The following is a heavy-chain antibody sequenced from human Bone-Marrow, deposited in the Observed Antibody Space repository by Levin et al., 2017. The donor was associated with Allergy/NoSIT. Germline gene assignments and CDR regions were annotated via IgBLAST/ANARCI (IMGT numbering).Heavy chain of an antibody. D-gene: IGHD6-19*01. V-gene: IGHV3-53*01. J-gene: IGHJ4*02. CDR3: AARNVQWPQ. CDR1: GFTVGNNY. CDR2: IYSRGST. Sequence: GESLKISCAVSGFTVGNNYMHWVRQAPGKGLEWVCLIYSRGSTAYADSVKGRFTIPRDSSQNMVYLQMSRLRVEDTAFYSCAARNVQWPQWGRGALVTVSS.